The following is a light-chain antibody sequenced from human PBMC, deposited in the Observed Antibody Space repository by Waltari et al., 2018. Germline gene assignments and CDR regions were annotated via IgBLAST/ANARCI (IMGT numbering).Light chain of an antibody. Sequence: QSALTQPASVSGSPGQSLTLSCPGTTSDVGICTLAPWNQHHPGNAPKLMIYEGSKRPSGVSNRFSGSKSGNTASLTISGLQAEDEADYYCCSYAGSSTLVFGGGTKLTVL. CDR2: EGS. J-gene: IGLJ2*01. CDR3: CSYAGSSTLV. V-gene: IGLV2-23*01. CDR1: TSDVGICTL.